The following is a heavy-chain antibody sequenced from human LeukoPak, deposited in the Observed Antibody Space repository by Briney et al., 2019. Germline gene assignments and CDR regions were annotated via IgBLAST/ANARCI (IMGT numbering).Heavy chain of an antibody. CDR3: AREISYYYYMDV. J-gene: IGHJ6*03. V-gene: IGHV3-30*01. CDR2: ISDGGANT. Sequence: GASLRLSCSASGFTFSDYTFHWVRETPGNGLEWVAFISDGGANTYYANSVRGRFTVSRDNPKNTLYLQMTSLRAEDTAVYYCAREISYYYYMDVWGKGTTVAVS. CDR1: GFTFSDYT.